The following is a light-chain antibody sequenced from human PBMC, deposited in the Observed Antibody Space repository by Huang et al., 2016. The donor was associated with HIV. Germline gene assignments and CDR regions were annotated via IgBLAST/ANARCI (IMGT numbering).Light chain of an antibody. CDR1: QSVSHY. J-gene: IGKJ4*01. V-gene: IGKV3-11*01. Sequence: IVLTQTPASLSLSAGERATLSCRASQSVSHYLAWYQHKPGQPPRLLIYGASRRATDMPARFNGSGSGTDFTLTISSLEAEDSALYYCQESDTWPRLTLGGGTKVEIK. CDR3: QESDTWPRLT. CDR2: GAS.